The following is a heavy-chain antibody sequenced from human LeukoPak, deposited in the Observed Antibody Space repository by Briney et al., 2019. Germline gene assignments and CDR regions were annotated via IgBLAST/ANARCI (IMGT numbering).Heavy chain of an antibody. D-gene: IGHD5-24*01. Sequence: GASVKVSCKASGYTFSSYGISWVRQAPGQGLEWMGWISTYNGNTNYAQKFQDRVTMTTDTSTSTAYMELRSLRSDDTAVYYCARALRWLQLKDAFDYWGQGTLVTVSS. CDR3: ARALRWLQLKDAFDY. CDR2: ISTYNGNT. J-gene: IGHJ4*02. CDR1: GYTFSSYG. V-gene: IGHV1-18*01.